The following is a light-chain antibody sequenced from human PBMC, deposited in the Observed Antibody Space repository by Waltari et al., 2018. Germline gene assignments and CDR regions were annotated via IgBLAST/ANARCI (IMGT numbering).Light chain of an antibody. Sequence: QSVLTQPPSVSAAPGQRVTISCSGGSPNIGNNYVSWYRHFPGRAPKPLIYEDSERPSGIPGRFSGSKSGTSATLDITGLQAGDEADYYCGTWDSSLSGAVFGGGTHLTVL. J-gene: IGLJ7*01. CDR2: EDS. CDR3: GTWDSSLSGAV. CDR1: SPNIGNNY. V-gene: IGLV1-51*02.